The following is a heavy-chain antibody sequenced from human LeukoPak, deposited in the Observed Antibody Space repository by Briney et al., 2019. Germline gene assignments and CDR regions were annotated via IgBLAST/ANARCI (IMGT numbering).Heavy chain of an antibody. CDR2: INHSGST. Sequence: PSETLSLTCAVYGGSFSGYYWSWIRQPPGKGLEWIGEINHSGSTNYNPSLKSRVTISVDTSKNQFSLKLSSVTAADTAVYYCARKLGSWLPFDYWGQGTLVTVSS. CDR3: ARKLGSWLPFDY. V-gene: IGHV4-34*01. CDR1: GGSFSGYY. J-gene: IGHJ4*02. D-gene: IGHD5-12*01.